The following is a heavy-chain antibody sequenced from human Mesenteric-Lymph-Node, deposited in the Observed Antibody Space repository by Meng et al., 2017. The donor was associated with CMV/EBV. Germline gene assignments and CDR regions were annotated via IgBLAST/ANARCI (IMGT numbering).Heavy chain of an antibody. Sequence: SISSGDSYWGWIRQPPGKGLEWIGYIYYSGNAYYNPSLKSRLTMSVDTSANQFSLRLSSVTAADTAVYFCARVNYDFWSGYYFRWFDPWGQGTLVTVSS. D-gene: IGHD3-3*01. V-gene: IGHV4-30-4*08. CDR1: SISSGDSY. J-gene: IGHJ5*01. CDR2: IYYSGNA. CDR3: ARVNYDFWSGYYFRWFDP.